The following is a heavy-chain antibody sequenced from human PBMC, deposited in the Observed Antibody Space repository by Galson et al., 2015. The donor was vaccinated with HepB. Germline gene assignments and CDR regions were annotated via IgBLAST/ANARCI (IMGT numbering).Heavy chain of an antibody. CDR2: ITSSSDAI. CDR3: ARDSSFYYGSGTFLQRLDY. Sequence: SLRLSCAASGFTFRSYDMNWVRQAPGRGLEWISCITSSSDAIYYADSVKGRFTISRDNANNLLYLQLNSLRADDTAVYYCARDSSFYYGSGTFLQRLDYWGQGTLVSVPS. CDR1: GFTFRSYD. J-gene: IGHJ4*02. V-gene: IGHV3-48*03. D-gene: IGHD3-10*01.